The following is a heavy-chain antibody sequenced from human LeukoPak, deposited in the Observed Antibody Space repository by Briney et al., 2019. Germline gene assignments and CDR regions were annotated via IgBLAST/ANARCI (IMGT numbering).Heavy chain of an antibody. Sequence: SETLSPTCTVSGGSISSGGYYWSWIRQHPGKGLEWIGYIYYSGSTYYNPSLKSRVTISVDTSKNQFSLKLSSVTAADTAVYYCARGDIVVVPAASNWFDPWGQGTLVTVSS. J-gene: IGHJ5*02. CDR2: IYYSGST. CDR3: ARGDIVVVPAASNWFDP. CDR1: GGSISSGGYY. V-gene: IGHV4-31*03. D-gene: IGHD2-2*01.